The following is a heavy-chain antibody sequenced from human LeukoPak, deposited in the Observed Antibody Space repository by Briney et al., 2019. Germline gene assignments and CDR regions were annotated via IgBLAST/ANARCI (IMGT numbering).Heavy chain of an antibody. Sequence: PSETLSLTCTVSGGSISSYYWSWIRQPPGKGLEWIGYIYYSGSTNYNPFLKSRVTISVDTSKNQFSLKLSSVTAADTAVYYCARDRIAAAGKGLVWFDPWGQGTLVTVSS. V-gene: IGHV4-59*01. CDR3: ARDRIAAAGKGLVWFDP. J-gene: IGHJ5*02. CDR1: GGSISSYY. CDR2: IYYSGST. D-gene: IGHD6-13*01.